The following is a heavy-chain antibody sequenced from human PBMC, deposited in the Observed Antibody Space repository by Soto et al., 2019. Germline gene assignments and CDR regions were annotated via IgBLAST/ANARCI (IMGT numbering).Heavy chain of an antibody. CDR3: ARESAGYVRY. V-gene: IGHV1-8*01. J-gene: IGHJ4*02. CDR1: GYTFTSYD. Sequence: QVQLVQSGAEVKKPGASVKVSCKASGYTFTSYDINWVRQATGQGLEWMGWMNPASGNTGYAQKFQGRVTMPRNTSMSGVYLEVSSLRSAATAAYYCARESAGYVRYWGQGTLVKVSS. CDR2: MNPASGNT. D-gene: IGHD5-12*01.